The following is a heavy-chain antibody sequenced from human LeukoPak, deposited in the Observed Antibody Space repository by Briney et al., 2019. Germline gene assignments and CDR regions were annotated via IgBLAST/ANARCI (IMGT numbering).Heavy chain of an antibody. Sequence: APVKVSCKASGYTFTGYYMHWVRQAPGKGLEWMGGFDPEDGETIYAQKFQGRVTMTEDTSTDTAYMELSSLRSEDTAVYYCATRGIRWFGELPYYYYYMDVWGKGTTVTVSS. CDR1: GYTFTGYY. CDR2: FDPEDGET. D-gene: IGHD3-10*01. J-gene: IGHJ6*03. CDR3: ATRGIRWFGELPYYYYYMDV. V-gene: IGHV1-24*01.